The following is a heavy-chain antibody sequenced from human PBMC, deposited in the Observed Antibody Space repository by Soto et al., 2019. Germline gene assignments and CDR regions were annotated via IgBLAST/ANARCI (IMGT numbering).Heavy chain of an antibody. D-gene: IGHD5-18*01. Sequence: SETLSLTCDVSGDTTSTGGSTWAWIRQPPGKALEWIGHTYHSGNPYYNPSLKSRVIISVDRSKNQFSLKLRSVTAADTAVYYCSSRYGSCFAYWGQGTLVTVSS. J-gene: IGHJ4*02. CDR2: TYHSGNP. V-gene: IGHV4-30-2*01. CDR3: SSRYGSCFAY. CDR1: GDTTSTGGST.